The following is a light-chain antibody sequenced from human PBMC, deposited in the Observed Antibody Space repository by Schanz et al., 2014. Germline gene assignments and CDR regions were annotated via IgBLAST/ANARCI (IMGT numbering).Light chain of an antibody. CDR1: ETVTTY. CDR2: GPS. J-gene: IGKJ1*01. CDR3: QQYDTWPRT. Sequence: VVVTQSPGTLSVFPGERATLSCRASETVTTYLAWYQQKPGQAPRLLIYGPSTRATGIPARFRGSGSGTDFTLTISSLQSEDLAVYFCQQYDTWPRTFGQGTKVEI. V-gene: IGKV3D-15*01.